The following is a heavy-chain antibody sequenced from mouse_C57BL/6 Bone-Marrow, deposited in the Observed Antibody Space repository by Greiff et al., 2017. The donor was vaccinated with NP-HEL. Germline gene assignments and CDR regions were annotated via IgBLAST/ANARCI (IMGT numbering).Heavy chain of an antibody. CDR2: IYPGGGYT. V-gene: IGHV1-63*01. CDR1: GYTFTNYW. Sequence: VQVVESGAELVRPGTSVKMSCKASGYTFTNYWIGWAKQRPGHGLEWIGDIYPGGGYTNYNEKFKGKATLTADKSSSTAYMQFSSLTSEDSAIYYCARRRQLKDYFDYWGQGTTLTVSS. J-gene: IGHJ2*01. D-gene: IGHD3-2*02. CDR3: ARRRQLKDYFDY.